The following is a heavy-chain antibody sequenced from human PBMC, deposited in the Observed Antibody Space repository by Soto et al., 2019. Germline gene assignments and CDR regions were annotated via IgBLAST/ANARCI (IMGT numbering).Heavy chain of an antibody. V-gene: IGHV4-38-2*01. J-gene: IGHJ6*02. CDR1: GYSISSGYY. CDR3: ARTRTYSSSGFGRADYYYYGMDV. CDR2: IYHSGST. D-gene: IGHD6-13*01. Sequence: SETLSLTCAVSGYSISSGYYWGWIRQPPGKGLEWIGSIYHSGSTYYNPSLKSRVTISVDTSKNQFSLKLSSVTAADTAVYYCARTRTYSSSGFGRADYYYYGMDVWGQGTTVTVSS.